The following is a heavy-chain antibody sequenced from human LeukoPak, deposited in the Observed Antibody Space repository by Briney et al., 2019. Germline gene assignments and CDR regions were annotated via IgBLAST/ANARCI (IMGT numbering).Heavy chain of an antibody. Sequence: ASVKVSCKTSGYTFTGYDINWVRQSAGQGFEWMGWMHPNSGDTGYAHNLQGRITITRDSSTATVFMELSSLRSEDTAMYYCARGRLNGNVDFWGQGTLVTVSS. CDR3: ARGRLNGNVDF. J-gene: IGHJ4*02. CDR2: MHPNSGDT. CDR1: GYTFTGYD. V-gene: IGHV1-8*01. D-gene: IGHD1-20*01.